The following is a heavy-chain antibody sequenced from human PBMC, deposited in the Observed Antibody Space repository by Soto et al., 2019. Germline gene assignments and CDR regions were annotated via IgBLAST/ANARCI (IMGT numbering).Heavy chain of an antibody. J-gene: IGHJ3*02. CDR3: ARGVYGSGNYTGPSAFEI. D-gene: IGHD3-10*01. V-gene: IGHV1-69*06. Sequence: QVQLEQSGAEVKKPGSSVKVSCKASGGTLSDHGVAWLRQAPGQGLEWMGGTIPVFNTAKYAQKFQGRVTVTADKFTNIAYMELSSLRSEDTAFYFCARGVYGSGNYTGPSAFEIWGQGTMVIVSS. CDR1: GGTLSDHG. CDR2: TIPVFNTA.